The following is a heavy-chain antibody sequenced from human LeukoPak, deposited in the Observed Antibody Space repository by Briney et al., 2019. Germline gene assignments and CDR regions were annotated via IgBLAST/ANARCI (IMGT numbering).Heavy chain of an antibody. Sequence: ASVKDSCKASGYTFTSYGISWVRQAPGQGLEWMGWISAYNGNTNYAQKLQDRVTMTTDTSTTTAYMELTNLRSDDTAVYYCARQDFWSGSDRRVDYWGQGTLVTVSS. CDR2: ISAYNGNT. CDR3: ARQDFWSGSDRRVDY. V-gene: IGHV1-18*01. CDR1: GYTFTSYG. D-gene: IGHD3-3*01. J-gene: IGHJ4*02.